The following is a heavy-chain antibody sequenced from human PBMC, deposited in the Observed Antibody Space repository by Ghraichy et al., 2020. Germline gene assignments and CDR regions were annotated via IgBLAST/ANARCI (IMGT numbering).Heavy chain of an antibody. CDR1: GFTFSSYA. J-gene: IGHJ4*02. CDR2: ISGSAGST. Sequence: GSLRLSCAASGFTFSSYAMTWVRQAPGKGLEWVALISGSAGSTYYADSVKGRFTISRDNSKNTLYLQMNSLRVEDTAVYYCAKVGSAVAGIFVDYWGQGTLVTVSS. D-gene: IGHD6-19*01. V-gene: IGHV3-23*01. CDR3: AKVGSAVAGIFVDY.